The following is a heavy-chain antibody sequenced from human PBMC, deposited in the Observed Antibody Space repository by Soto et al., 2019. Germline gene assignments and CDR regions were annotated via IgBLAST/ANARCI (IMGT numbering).Heavy chain of an antibody. CDR1: GYTFTNYA. J-gene: IGHJ6*03. CDR3: ARGHLAVVPVASWFYYMDV. CDR2: INAGNGNT. D-gene: IGHD2-2*01. V-gene: IGHV1-3*01. Sequence: QVQLVQSGAEVEKPGASVQVSCKASGYTFTNYAVHWVRQAPGQRLEWMGWINAGNGNTRFSQNLQGRDTITRDTSARTVYMELSSLRSEDTAVYYCARGHLAVVPVASWFYYMDVWGKGTTVTVSS.